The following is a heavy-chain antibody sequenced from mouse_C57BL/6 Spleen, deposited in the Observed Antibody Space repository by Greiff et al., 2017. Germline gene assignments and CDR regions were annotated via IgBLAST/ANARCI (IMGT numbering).Heavy chain of an antibody. CDR1: GYTFTSYW. J-gene: IGHJ3*01. Sequence: QVQLKQPGAELVMPGASVKLSCKASGYTFTSYWMHWVKQRPGQGLEWIGEIDPSDSYTNYNQKFKGKSTLTVDKSSSTAYMQLSSLTSEDSAVYYCARLYYGSSPWFAYWGQGTLVTVSA. V-gene: IGHV1-69*01. D-gene: IGHD1-1*01. CDR3: ARLYYGSSPWFAY. CDR2: IDPSDSYT.